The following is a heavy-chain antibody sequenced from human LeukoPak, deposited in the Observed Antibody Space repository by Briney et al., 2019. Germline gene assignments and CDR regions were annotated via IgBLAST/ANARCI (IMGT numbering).Heavy chain of an antibody. CDR2: IKQDGSEK. CDR3: ARDKSGSGRHMAGLR. D-gene: IGHD3-10*01. V-gene: IGHV3-7*01. J-gene: IGHJ4*02. CDR1: GFTFSSYW. Sequence: GGSLRLSCAASGFTFSSYWMTWVRQAPGKGLDWVANIKQDGSEKYYVDSVKGRFTISRDNAKNSLYLQMNSLRADDTAVYYCARDKSGSGRHMAGLRWGQGTLVTVSS.